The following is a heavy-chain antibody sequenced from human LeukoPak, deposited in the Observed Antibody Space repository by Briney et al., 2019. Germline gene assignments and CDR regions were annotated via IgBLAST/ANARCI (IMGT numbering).Heavy chain of an antibody. CDR3: AKLTTVTTTPDYTENWFDP. V-gene: IGHV1-18*01. CDR2: ISAYNGNT. Sequence: GASVKVSCKASGYTFTSYGISWVRQAPGQGLEWMGWISAYNGNTNYAQKLQGRVTMTTDTSTSTAYMELRSLRSDDTAVYCCAKLTTVTTTPDYTENWFDPWGQGTLVTVSS. D-gene: IGHD4-17*01. J-gene: IGHJ5*02. CDR1: GYTFTSYG.